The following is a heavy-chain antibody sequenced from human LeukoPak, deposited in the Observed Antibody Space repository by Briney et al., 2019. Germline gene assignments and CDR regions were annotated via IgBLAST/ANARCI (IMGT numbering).Heavy chain of an antibody. CDR2: ISAYNGNT. D-gene: IGHD2-2*01. Sequence: ASVKVSCKASGYTFTSYGISWVRQAPGQGLEWMGWISAYNGNTNPAQKLQGRVTMTTYTSTSTAYMELRSLRSDDTAVYYCARGKGRVVVPRTPFDYWGQGTLVTVSS. V-gene: IGHV1-18*01. J-gene: IGHJ4*02. CDR3: ARGKGRVVVPRTPFDY. CDR1: GYTFTSYG.